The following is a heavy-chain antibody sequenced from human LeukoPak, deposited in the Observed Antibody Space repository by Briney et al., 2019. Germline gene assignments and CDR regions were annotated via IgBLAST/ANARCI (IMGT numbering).Heavy chain of an antibody. J-gene: IGHJ4*02. CDR1: GFTFSDYY. V-gene: IGHV3-11*04. CDR2: ISSSGSTK. D-gene: IGHD1-26*01. Sequence: GGSLRLSCAASGFTFSDYYMSWIRQAPGKGLEWVSYISSSGSTKYYADSVKGRFTISRDNAKNSLYLQMNSLRAEDTAVYYCARVEASGSYGVDYWGQGTLVTVSS. CDR3: ARVEASGSYGVDY.